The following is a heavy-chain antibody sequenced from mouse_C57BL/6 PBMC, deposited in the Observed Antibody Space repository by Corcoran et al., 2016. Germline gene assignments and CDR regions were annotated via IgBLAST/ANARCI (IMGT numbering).Heavy chain of an antibody. V-gene: IGHV1-26*01. J-gene: IGHJ3*01. CDR3: ARGVAY. CDR2: INPNNGGT. Sequence: GTELVKPGASVKISCKASGYTFTDYYINWVKQSHGKSLEWIGDINPNNGGTSYNQKFKGKTTLTVDKSSSTAYMELRSLTSEDSAVYYCARGVAYWGQGTLVTVSA. CDR1: GYTFTDYY.